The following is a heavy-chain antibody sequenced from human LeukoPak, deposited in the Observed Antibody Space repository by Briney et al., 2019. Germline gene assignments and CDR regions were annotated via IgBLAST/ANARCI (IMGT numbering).Heavy chain of an antibody. CDR3: AKDKDWELLGGYLDY. Sequence: GGSLRLSCAASGFTFDDYAMHWVRQAPGKGLEWVSGISWNSGSIGYADSVKGRFTISRDNAKNSLYLQMNSLRAEDTALYYCAKDKDWELLGGYLDYWGQGTLVTVSS. CDR1: GFTFDDYA. CDR2: ISWNSGSI. J-gene: IGHJ4*02. D-gene: IGHD1-26*01. V-gene: IGHV3-9*01.